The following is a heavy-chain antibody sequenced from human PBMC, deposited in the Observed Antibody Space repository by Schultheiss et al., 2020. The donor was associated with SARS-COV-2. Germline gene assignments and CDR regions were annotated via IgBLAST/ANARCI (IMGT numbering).Heavy chain of an antibody. CDR3: ARGANYYGSGSDFDY. D-gene: IGHD3-10*01. CDR1: GFTFTSSA. V-gene: IGHV1-58*01. J-gene: IGHJ4*02. Sequence: SVKVSCKASGFTFTSSAVQWVRQARGQRLEWIGWIVVGSGNTNYAQKFQERVTITRDMSTSTAYMELSSLRSDDTAVYYCARGANYYGSGSDFDYWGQGTLVTVSS. CDR2: IVVGSGNT.